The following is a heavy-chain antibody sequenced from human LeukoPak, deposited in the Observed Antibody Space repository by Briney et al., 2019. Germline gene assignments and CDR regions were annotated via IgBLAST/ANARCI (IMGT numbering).Heavy chain of an antibody. CDR1: SGSFSGYY. CDR2: INHSGST. Sequence: SETLSLTCAVYSGSFSGYYWSWIRQPPGKGLEWIGEINHSGSTNYNPSLKSRVTISVDTSKNQFSLKLSSVTAADTAVYYCASPNGSGSYYSPFDYWGQGTLVTVSS. J-gene: IGHJ4*02. CDR3: ASPNGSGSYYSPFDY. V-gene: IGHV4-34*01. D-gene: IGHD3-10*01.